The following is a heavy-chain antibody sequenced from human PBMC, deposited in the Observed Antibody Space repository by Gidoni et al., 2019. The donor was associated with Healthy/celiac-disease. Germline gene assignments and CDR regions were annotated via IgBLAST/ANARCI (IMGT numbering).Heavy chain of an antibody. D-gene: IGHD6-19*01. CDR3: ARHVMSSGWYSMSYYYYMDV. J-gene: IGHJ6*03. CDR1: GGSISSSSYY. V-gene: IGHV4-39*01. CDR2: IYYSGST. Sequence: QLQLQESGPGLVKPSETLSLTCTVSGGSISSSSYYWGWIRQPPGKGLEWIGSIYYSGSTYYNPSLKSRVTISVDTSKNQFSLKLSSVTAADTAVYYCARHVMSSGWYSMSYYYYMDVWGKGTTVTVSS.